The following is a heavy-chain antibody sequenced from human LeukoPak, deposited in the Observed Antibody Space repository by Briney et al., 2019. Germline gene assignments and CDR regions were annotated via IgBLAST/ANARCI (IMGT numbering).Heavy chain of an antibody. J-gene: IGHJ6*03. Sequence: ASVKVSCKASGYTFTGYYMHWVRQAPGQGLEWMGWINPNSGGTNYAQKFQGRVTMTRDTSISTAYMELSRLRSDDTAVYYCARGLSYYDSSTVSFLLPSYYYYMDVWGKGTTVTVSS. CDR1: GYTFTGYY. V-gene: IGHV1-2*02. D-gene: IGHD3-22*01. CDR3: ARGLSYYDSSTVSFLLPSYYYYMDV. CDR2: INPNSGGT.